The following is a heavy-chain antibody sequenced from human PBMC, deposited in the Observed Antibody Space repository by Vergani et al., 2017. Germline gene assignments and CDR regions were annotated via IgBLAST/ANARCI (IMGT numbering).Heavy chain of an antibody. V-gene: IGHV1-2*02. CDR1: GYTFTGYY. D-gene: IGHD3-10*01. J-gene: IGHJ5*02. CDR3: ARDRGIWFGENNWFDP. Sequence: QVQLVQSGAEVQKPGASVKVSCKASGYTFTGYYMHWVRQAPGQGLEWMGWINPNSGGTNYAQKFQGRVTMTRDTSISTAYMELSRLRSDDTAVYYCARDRGIWFGENNWFDPWGQGTLVTVSS. CDR2: INPNSGGT.